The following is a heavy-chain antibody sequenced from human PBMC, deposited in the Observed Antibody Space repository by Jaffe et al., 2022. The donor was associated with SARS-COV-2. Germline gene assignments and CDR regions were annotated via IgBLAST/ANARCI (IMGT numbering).Heavy chain of an antibody. V-gene: IGHV3-23*01. Sequence: EVQLLESGGGLVQPGGSLRLSCAASGFTFSSYAMSWVRQAPGKGLEWVSAISGSGGSTYYADSVKGRFTISRDNSKNTLYLQMNSLRAEDTAVYYCAKDDGGILGWTEQLVFYSDAFDIWGQGTMVTVSS. J-gene: IGHJ3*02. CDR2: ISGSGGST. CDR1: GFTFSSYA. D-gene: IGHD6-13*01. CDR3: AKDDGGILGWTEQLVFYSDAFDI.